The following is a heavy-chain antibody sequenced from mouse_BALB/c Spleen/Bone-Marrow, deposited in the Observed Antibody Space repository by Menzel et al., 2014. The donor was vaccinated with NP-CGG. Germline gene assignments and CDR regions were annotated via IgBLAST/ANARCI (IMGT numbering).Heavy chain of an antibody. D-gene: IGHD1-1*01. CDR1: GFSLSRYN. CDR2: IWNGGST. V-gene: IGHV2-6-4*01. J-gene: IGHJ2*01. CDR3: ARNYYGIPYYFDY. Sequence: VKLVESGPGLVAPSQSLSIPCTVSGFSLSRYNVHWVRQPPGKGLEWLGMIWNGGSTDYNSALKSRLSISKDNSKSQVFLKMNSLQTGDTAMYYCARNYYGIPYYFDYWGQGTTLTVSS.